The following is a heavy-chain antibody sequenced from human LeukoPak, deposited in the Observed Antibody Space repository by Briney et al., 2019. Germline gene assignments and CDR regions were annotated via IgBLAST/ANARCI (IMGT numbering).Heavy chain of an antibody. CDR1: GYTFTSYA. J-gene: IGHJ3*02. V-gene: IGHV1-69*05. Sequence: GASVKVSCKASGYTFTSYAISWVRQAPGQGLEWMGRIIPIFGTANYAQKFQGRVTITTDESTSTAYMELSSLRSEDTAVYYCARDRDYGDYLRAFDIWGQGTMVTVSS. CDR2: IIPIFGTA. D-gene: IGHD4-17*01. CDR3: ARDRDYGDYLRAFDI.